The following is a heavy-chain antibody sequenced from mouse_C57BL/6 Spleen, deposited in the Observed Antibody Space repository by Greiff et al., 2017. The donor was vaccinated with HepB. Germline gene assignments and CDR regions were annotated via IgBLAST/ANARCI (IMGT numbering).Heavy chain of an antibody. CDR1: GYSITSGYY. D-gene: IGHD3-1*01. CDR3: ARETGWGGENFDY. J-gene: IGHJ2*01. CDR2: ISYDGSN. Sequence: EVKLQESGPGLVKPSQSLSLTCSVTGYSITSGYYWNWIRQFPGNKLEWMGYISYDGSNNYNPSLKNRISITRDTSKNQFFLKLNSVTTEDTATYYCARETGWGGENFDYWGQGTTLTVSS. V-gene: IGHV3-6*01.